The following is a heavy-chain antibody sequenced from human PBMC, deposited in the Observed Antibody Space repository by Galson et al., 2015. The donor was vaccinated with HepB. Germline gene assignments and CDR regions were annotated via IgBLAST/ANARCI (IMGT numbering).Heavy chain of an antibody. CDR3: ARDRGVVPAAIVRYNWFDP. CDR2: IWYDGSNK. D-gene: IGHD2-2*01. V-gene: IGHV3-33*08. J-gene: IGHJ5*02. Sequence: SLRLSCAASGFTFSSYVMHWVRQAPGKGLEWAAVIWYDGSNKYYADSVKGRFTISRDNSKNTLYLQMNSLRAEDTAVYYCARDRGVVPAAIVRYNWFDPWGQGTLVTVSS. CDR1: GFTFSSYV.